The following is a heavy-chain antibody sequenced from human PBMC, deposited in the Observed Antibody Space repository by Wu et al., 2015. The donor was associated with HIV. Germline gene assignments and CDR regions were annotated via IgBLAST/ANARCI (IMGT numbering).Heavy chain of an antibody. CDR2: FDPENGNA. D-gene: IGHD3-16*02. V-gene: IGHV1-24*01. Sequence: QVPLLQSGAEVKKPGASVKVSCKVSGYTLTELSMHWVRQAPGKGLEWMGSFDPENGNAIYAQSFQARVTMTGDTSADIAYMEVSSLRSDDTAIYYCASVIHPKAFDIWGQGTMVTVSS. J-gene: IGHJ3*02. CDR1: GYTLTELS. CDR3: ASVIHPKAFDI.